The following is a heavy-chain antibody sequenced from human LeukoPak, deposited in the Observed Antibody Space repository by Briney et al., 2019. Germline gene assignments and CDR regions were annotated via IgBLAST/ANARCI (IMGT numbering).Heavy chain of an antibody. J-gene: IGHJ4*02. CDR3: ARDGPWASGSYFDY. CDR1: GGSISSYY. CDR2: IYTSGST. D-gene: IGHD1-26*01. Sequence: TASETLSLTCTVSGGSISSYYWSWIRQPAGKGLEWIGRIYTSGSTNYNPSLKSRVTISVDTSKNQFSLKLSSVTAADTAVYYCARDGPWASGSYFDYWGQGTLVTVSS. V-gene: IGHV4-4*07.